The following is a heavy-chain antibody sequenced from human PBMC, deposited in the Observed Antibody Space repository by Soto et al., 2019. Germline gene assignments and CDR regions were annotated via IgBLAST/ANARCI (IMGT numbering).Heavy chain of an antibody. Sequence: GGSLRLSCAAAGFTFDDYGMHWVRQAPGKGLEWVSGISWNSGSIGYADSVKGRFTISRDNAKNSLYLQMNSLRAEDTALYYCAKDGEFWGQGTLVTVSS. D-gene: IGHD3-10*01. CDR2: ISWNSGSI. V-gene: IGHV3-9*01. CDR1: GFTFDDYG. J-gene: IGHJ4*02. CDR3: AKDGEF.